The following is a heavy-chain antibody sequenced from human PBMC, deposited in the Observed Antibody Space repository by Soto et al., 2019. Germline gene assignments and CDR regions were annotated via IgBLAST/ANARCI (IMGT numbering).Heavy chain of an antibody. J-gene: IGHJ3*01. D-gene: IGHD3-10*01. Sequence: SETLSLTCTVSGGSISSYYWSWIRQPPGKGLEWIGYIYYSGSTNYNPSLKSRVTISVDTSKNQFSLKLSSVAAADTAVYYCARVWGGAFDFWGQGTMVTVSS. V-gene: IGHV4-59*01. CDR2: IYYSGST. CDR1: GGSISSYY. CDR3: ARVWGGAFDF.